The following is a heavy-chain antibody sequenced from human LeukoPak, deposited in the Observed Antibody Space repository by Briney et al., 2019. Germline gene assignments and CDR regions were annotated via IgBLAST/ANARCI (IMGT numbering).Heavy chain of an antibody. CDR2: ISGGGGST. D-gene: IGHD3-3*01. CDR3: AKAGDGTLLRFLEWSPFDP. Sequence: GGSLRLSCAASGFTFSSYAMSWVRQAPGKGLEWVSAISGGGGSTYYADSVKGRFTISRDNSKNTLYLQMNSLRAEDTAVYYCAKAGDGTLLRFLEWSPFDPWGQGTLVTVSS. CDR1: GFTFSSYA. V-gene: IGHV3-23*01. J-gene: IGHJ5*02.